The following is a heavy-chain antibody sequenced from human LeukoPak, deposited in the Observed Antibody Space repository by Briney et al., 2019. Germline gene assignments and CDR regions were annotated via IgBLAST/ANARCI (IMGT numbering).Heavy chain of an antibody. V-gene: IGHV4-61*02. J-gene: IGHJ5*02. D-gene: IGHD2-2*01. CDR1: GGSISSGSYY. CDR2: IYTGGST. Sequence: SETLSLTCTVSGGSISSGSYYWSWIRRPAGKGLEWIGRIYTGGSTNYNPSLKSRVTISVDTSKNQFSLKLSSVTAADTAVYYCARAPLGYCSSTSCYGNWFDPWGQGTLVTVSS. CDR3: ARAPLGYCSSTSCYGNWFDP.